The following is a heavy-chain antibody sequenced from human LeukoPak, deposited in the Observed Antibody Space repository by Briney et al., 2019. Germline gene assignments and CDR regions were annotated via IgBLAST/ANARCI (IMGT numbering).Heavy chain of an antibody. CDR2: ISGSGGST. Sequence: GGSLRLSCAASGFTFNNYGMNWVRRAPGKGLEWVSAISGSGGSTYYADSVKGRFTISRDNSKNTLYLQMNSLRAEDTAVYYCAKDYYGSLYWGQGTLVTVSS. CDR3: AKDYYGSLY. J-gene: IGHJ4*02. V-gene: IGHV3-23*01. CDR1: GFTFNNYG. D-gene: IGHD3-10*01.